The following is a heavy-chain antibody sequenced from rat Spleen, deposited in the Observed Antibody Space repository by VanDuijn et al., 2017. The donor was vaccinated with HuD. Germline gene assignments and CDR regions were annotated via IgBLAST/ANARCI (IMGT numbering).Heavy chain of an antibody. Sequence: EVQLVESGGGLVQPGRSMKLSCAASGFTFNNYYMAWVRQAPTKGLEWVASISSGGGNTYYRDSVKGRFTISRDNAKNTLYLQMDSLRSEDTATDYCARQDYGGYWFAYWGQGTLVTVSS. J-gene: IGHJ3*01. D-gene: IGHD1-11*01. CDR1: GFTFNNYY. CDR3: ARQDYGGYWFAY. V-gene: IGHV5-25*01. CDR2: ISSGGGNT.